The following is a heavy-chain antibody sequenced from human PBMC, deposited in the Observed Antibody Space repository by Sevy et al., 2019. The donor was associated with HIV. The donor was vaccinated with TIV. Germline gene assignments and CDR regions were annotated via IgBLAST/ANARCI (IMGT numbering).Heavy chain of an antibody. CDR2: ISYSGGPK. Sequence: GGSLRLSCAASGFTFSTFAMHWVRQSPGKGLEWVALISYSGGPKYNADSVKGRFTISRDNSNNMLFLDMNSLRPDDTAVYYCARESGWRGLYYGMDVWGQGTTVTVSS. D-gene: IGHD6-19*01. J-gene: IGHJ6*02. CDR3: ARESGWRGLYYGMDV. V-gene: IGHV3-30-3*01. CDR1: GFTFSTFA.